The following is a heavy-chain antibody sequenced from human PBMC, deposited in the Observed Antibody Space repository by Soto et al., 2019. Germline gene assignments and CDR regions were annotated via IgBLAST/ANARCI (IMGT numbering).Heavy chain of an antibody. V-gene: IGHV3-21*01. Sequence: EVQVVESGGGLVKPGGSLRLSCVFSGFTFSTYTMNWVRQAPGKGLEWVSTINGRSNYVYYADSVKGRFTISRDNAKNSLYLQMNRLRAEDTAIYYCAREDGVVGSSSAFDHWGLGTLVTVSS. CDR2: INGRSNYV. CDR3: AREDGVVGSSSAFDH. J-gene: IGHJ4*02. D-gene: IGHD1-26*01. CDR1: GFTFSTYT.